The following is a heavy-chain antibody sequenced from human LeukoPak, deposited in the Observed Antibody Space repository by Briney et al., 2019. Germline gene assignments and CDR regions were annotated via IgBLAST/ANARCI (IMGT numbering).Heavy chain of an antibody. CDR3: ARESLKGIAAAGR. CDR2: INPSGGST. CDR1: GYTFTSYY. V-gene: IGHV1-46*01. Sequence: GASVKVSCKASGYTFTSYYMHWARQAPGQGLEWMGIINPSGGSTSYAQKFQGRVTMTRDMSTSTVYMELSSLRSGDTAVYYCARESLKGIAAAGRWGQGTLVTVSS. D-gene: IGHD6-13*01. J-gene: IGHJ4*02.